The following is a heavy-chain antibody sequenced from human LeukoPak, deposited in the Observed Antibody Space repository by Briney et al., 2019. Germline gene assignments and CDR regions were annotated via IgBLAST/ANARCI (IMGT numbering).Heavy chain of an antibody. CDR1: GFTFSSYS. CDR3: VRDRYYDSMWGAEYFQH. J-gene: IGHJ1*01. D-gene: IGHD3-22*01. CDR2: ISSSSDTI. Sequence: GGSLRLSCAASGFTFSSYSMYWVRQAPGKGLEWVSYISSSSDTIYYADSVRGRFTISRDNAKNSLYLLMNSLRDEDTAVYYCVRDRYYDSMWGAEYFQHWGQGTLVTVSS. V-gene: IGHV3-48*02.